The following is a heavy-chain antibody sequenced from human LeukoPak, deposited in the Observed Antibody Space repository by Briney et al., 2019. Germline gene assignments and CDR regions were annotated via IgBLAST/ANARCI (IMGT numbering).Heavy chain of an antibody. J-gene: IGHJ6*02. Sequence: GGSLRLSCAASGFTFSSYSMNWVRQAPGKGLEWVSSISSSSSYIYYADSVKGRFTISRDNAKNSLYLQMNSLRAEDTAVYYCARDAYYDSSGYYLYYCYGMDVWGQGTTVTVSS. CDR2: ISSSSSYI. CDR1: GFTFSSYS. CDR3: ARDAYYDSSGYYLYYCYGMDV. V-gene: IGHV3-21*01. D-gene: IGHD3-22*01.